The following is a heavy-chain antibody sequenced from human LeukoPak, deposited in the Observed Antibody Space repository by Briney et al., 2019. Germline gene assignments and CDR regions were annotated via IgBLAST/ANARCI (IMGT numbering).Heavy chain of an antibody. V-gene: IGHV3-7*01. CDR2: IKEDGSEK. CDR1: GFTFSSYW. CDR3: ARVSSGNDY. D-gene: IGHD6-19*01. J-gene: IGHJ4*01. Sequence: GGSLRVSCVPSGFTFSSYWMSWVRQTPGKGLEWVANIKEDGSEKYYVDSVRGRFIISRDNAKNSLYLEMSNLRAEDTAVYYCARVSSGNDYWGQGTLVTVSS.